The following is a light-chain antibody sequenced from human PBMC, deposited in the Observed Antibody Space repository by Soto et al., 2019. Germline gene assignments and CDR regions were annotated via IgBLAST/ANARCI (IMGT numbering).Light chain of an antibody. CDR1: QSVSSSY. CDR2: DAS. CDR3: QQRSDWPLT. J-gene: IGKJ3*01. Sequence: EIVLTQSPGTLSLSPGERATLSFRASQSVSSSYLAWYQQKPGQAPRLLIYDASNRASGIPARFSGSGSGTDFTLTISSLEPEDFAVYYCQQRSDWPLTFGPGTKVDIK. V-gene: IGKV3D-20*02.